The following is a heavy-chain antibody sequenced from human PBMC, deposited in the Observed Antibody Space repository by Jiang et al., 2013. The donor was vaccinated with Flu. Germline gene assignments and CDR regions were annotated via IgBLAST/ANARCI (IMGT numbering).Heavy chain of an antibody. J-gene: IGHJ6*04. CDR3: ARERLGASYGMDV. CDR2: ISYDGSNK. V-gene: IGHV3-30*07. CDR1: GFTFSSYA. Sequence: VQLVESGGGVVQPGRSLRLSCAASGFTFSSYAMHWVRQAPGKGLEWVAVISYDGSNKYYADSVKGRFTISRENAKNSLYLQMNSLRAGDTAVYYCARERLGASYGMDVWGKGTTVTVSS. D-gene: IGHD3-16*01.